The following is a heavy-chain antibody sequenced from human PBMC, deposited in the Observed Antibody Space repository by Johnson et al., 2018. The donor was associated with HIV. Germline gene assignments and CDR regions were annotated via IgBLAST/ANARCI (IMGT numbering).Heavy chain of an antibody. CDR3: AKEILKCGEFIPDAFDI. J-gene: IGHJ3*02. V-gene: IGHV3-30*04. CDR1: GFTFSSYA. D-gene: IGHD3-10*01. Sequence: QVQLVESGGGVVQPGRSLRLSCAASGFTFSSYAMHWVRQAPGKGLEWVAVISSDGSNKYYADSVKGRFTISRDNSKNTLYLQMNSLRAEDTAVYYCAKEILKCGEFIPDAFDIWGQGTMVTVSS. CDR2: ISSDGSNK.